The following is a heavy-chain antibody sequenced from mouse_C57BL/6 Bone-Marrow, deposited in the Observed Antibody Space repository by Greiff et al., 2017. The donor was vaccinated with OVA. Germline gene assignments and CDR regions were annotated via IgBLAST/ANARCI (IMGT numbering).Heavy chain of an antibody. CDR1: GYTFTSYG. J-gene: IGHJ4*01. CDR3: ATLMDY. V-gene: IGHV1-81*01. CDR2: IYPRSGNT. Sequence: VQLQQSGAELARPGASVKLSCKASGYTFTSYGISWVKQRPGQGLEWIGEIYPRSGNTYYNEKFKGKATQTADKSSSTAYMELRSLTSEDSAVYFCATLMDYWGQGTSVTVSS.